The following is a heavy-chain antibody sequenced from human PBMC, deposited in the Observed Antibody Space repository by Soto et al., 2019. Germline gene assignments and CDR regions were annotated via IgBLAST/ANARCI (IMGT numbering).Heavy chain of an antibody. CDR3: ARKRAQETDYYDSSGYYDY. J-gene: IGHJ4*02. V-gene: IGHV1-69*10. Sequence: ASVKVSCKASGGTFSSYAISWVRQAPGQGLEWMGGIIPIFGIANYAQKFQGRVTITADKSTSTAYMELSSLRSEDTAVYYCARKRAQETDYYDSSGYYDYWGQGTLVTVSS. CDR2: IIPIFGIA. CDR1: GGTFSSYA. D-gene: IGHD3-22*01.